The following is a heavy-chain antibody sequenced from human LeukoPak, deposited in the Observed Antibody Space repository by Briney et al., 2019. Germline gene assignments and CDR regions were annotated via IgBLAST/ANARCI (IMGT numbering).Heavy chain of an antibody. V-gene: IGHV3-30*18. CDR1: GFTFSSYG. CDR2: ISYDGSNK. J-gene: IGHJ4*02. Sequence: PGGSLRLSCAASGFTFSSYGMHWVRQAPGKGLEWVAVISYDGSNKYYADSVKGRFTISRDNSKNTLYLQMNSLRAEDTAVYYCAKEGGGVSPTYYFDYWGQGTLVTVSS. CDR3: AKEGGGVSPTYYFDY. D-gene: IGHD2-8*01.